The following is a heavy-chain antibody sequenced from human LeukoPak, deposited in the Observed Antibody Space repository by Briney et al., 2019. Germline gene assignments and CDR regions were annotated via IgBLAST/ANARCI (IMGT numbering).Heavy chain of an antibody. CDR2: IYYSGST. J-gene: IGHJ6*02. V-gene: IGHV4-59*01. D-gene: IGHD3-10*01. Sequence: SETLSLTCTVSGGSISSYYWSWIRQPPGKGLEWIGYIYYSGSTNYNPSLKSRVTISVDTSKNQFSLKLSSVTAADTAVYYCARDLGGNHGMDVWGQGTTVTVSS. CDR3: ARDLGGNHGMDV. CDR1: GGSISSYY.